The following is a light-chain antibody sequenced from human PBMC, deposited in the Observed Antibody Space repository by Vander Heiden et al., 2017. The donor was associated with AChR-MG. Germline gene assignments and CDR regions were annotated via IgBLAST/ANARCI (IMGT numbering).Light chain of an antibody. V-gene: IGLV3-19*01. CDR1: SLRSYY. Sequence: SSELTQAPAVSVALGQTVRITCQGDSLRSYYASWYQQKPGQAPVLVIYGKNNRPAGIPGRFSGSSSGNTASLTIAGAQAEDEADYYCNSRDSSGNVVFGGGTKLTVL. CDR2: GKN. J-gene: IGLJ2*01. CDR3: NSRDSSGNVV.